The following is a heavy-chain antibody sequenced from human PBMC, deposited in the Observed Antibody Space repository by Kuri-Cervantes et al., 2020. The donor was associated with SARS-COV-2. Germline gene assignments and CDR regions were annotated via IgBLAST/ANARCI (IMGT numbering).Heavy chain of an antibody. D-gene: IGHD3-3*01. J-gene: IGHJ6*02. CDR3: ARARGEYDFWSGYYPSYYYYYGMDV. CDR2: IYSCGST. V-gene: IGHV3-53*01. CDR1: WFTVSSNY. Sequence: GESLKISCAASWFTVSSNYMSWVRQAPGKGVEWVSVIYSCGSTYYADSVKGRFTISRDNSKNTLYLQMNSLRTEDTAVYYCARARGEYDFWSGYYPSYYYYYGMDVWGQGTTVTVSS.